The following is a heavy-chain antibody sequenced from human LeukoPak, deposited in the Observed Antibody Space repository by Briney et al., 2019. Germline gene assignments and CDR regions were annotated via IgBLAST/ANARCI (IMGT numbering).Heavy chain of an antibody. D-gene: IGHD5-24*01. CDR3: ARGEMAIIEDAFDI. V-gene: IGHV4-59*01. CDR2: IYYSGST. Sequence: TSETLSLTCTVSGGSISSYYWSWIRQPPGKGLEWLGYIYYSGSTNYNPSLKSRVTISVDTSKNQFSLKLSSVTAADTAVYYCARGEMAIIEDAFDIWGQGTMVTVSS. CDR1: GGSISSYY. J-gene: IGHJ3*02.